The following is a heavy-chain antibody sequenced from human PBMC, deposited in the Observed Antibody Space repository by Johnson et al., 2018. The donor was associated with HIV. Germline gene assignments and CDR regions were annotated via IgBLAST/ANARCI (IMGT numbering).Heavy chain of an antibody. V-gene: IGHV3-30*18. CDR1: GFTFSSYG. J-gene: IGHJ3*02. Sequence: QVQLVESGGGVVQPGRSLRLSCAASGFTFSSYGMHWVRQAPGKGLECVLVISYDGSNKYFADFVKGRFTISRDNSENSLYLQMNSLRTEDTALYYCAKAGARWLQFDAFDIWGQGTMVTVSS. D-gene: IGHD5-24*01. CDR3: AKAGARWLQFDAFDI. CDR2: ISYDGSNK.